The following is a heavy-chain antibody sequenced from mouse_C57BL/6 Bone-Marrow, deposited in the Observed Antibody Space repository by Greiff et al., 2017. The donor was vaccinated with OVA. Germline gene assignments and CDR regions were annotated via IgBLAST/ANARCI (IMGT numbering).Heavy chain of an antibody. CDR3: ARRHYYGSSRGYFDY. V-gene: IGHV1-52*01. CDR2: IDPSDSET. CDR1: GYTFTSYW. Sequence: QVQLKQSGAELVRPGSSVKLSCKASGYTFTSYWMHWVKQRPIQGLEWIGNIDPSDSETHYNQKFKDKATLTVDKSSSTAYMQLSSLTSEDSAVYYCARRHYYGSSRGYFDYWGQGTTLTVSS. J-gene: IGHJ2*01. D-gene: IGHD1-1*01.